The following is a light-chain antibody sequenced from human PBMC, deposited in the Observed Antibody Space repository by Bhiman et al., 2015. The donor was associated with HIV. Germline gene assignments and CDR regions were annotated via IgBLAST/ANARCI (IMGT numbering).Light chain of an antibody. CDR3: QSGDSSGMYEGI. CDR2: KDS. Sequence: SYDLTQPPSVSVSPGQTARITCSGDTLPKKYAYWYQQKPGQAPVLVIYKDSERPSGIPERFSGSSSGTTVTLTISGVQAEDEADYYCQSGDSSGMYEGIFGGGTKLTVL. J-gene: IGLJ2*01. CDR1: TLPKKY. V-gene: IGLV3-25*03.